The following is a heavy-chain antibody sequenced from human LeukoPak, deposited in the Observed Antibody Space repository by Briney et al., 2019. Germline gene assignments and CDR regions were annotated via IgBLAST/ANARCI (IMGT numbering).Heavy chain of an antibody. Sequence: AGGSLRLSCAASGFTFSSYSMNWVRQAPGKGLEWVSYISSSSSTIYHADSVKGRFTISRDNAKNSLYPQMNSLRDEDTAVYYCARDGMVRGVIIWDAFDIWGQGTMVTVSS. CDR2: ISSSSSTI. J-gene: IGHJ3*02. CDR3: ARDGMVRGVIIWDAFDI. V-gene: IGHV3-48*02. D-gene: IGHD3-10*01. CDR1: GFTFSSYS.